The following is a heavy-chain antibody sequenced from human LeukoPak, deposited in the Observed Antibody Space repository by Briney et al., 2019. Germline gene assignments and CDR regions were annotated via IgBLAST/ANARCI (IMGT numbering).Heavy chain of an antibody. V-gene: IGHV4-30-2*01. CDR2: IYHSGST. CDR1: GGSISSGGYS. J-gene: IGHJ4*02. CDR3: ARGNGSGYYPGIIDY. Sequence: SQTLSLTCAVSGGSISSGGYSWSWIRQPPGKGLGWIGYIYHSGSTYYNPSLKSRVTISVDRSKNQFSLKLSSVTAADTAVYYCARGNGSGYYPGIIDYWGQGTLVTVSS. D-gene: IGHD3-22*01.